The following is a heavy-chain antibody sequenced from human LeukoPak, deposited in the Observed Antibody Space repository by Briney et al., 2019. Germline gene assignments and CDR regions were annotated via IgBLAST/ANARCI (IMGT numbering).Heavy chain of an antibody. Sequence: SETLSLTCTVSGGSISTYCWSWIQQPPGKGLEWIGYIYYSGSTNYNPSLKSRVTISVDTSKNQFSLKLSSVTAADTAVYYCARARTRSSIFGVGGTYYFDYWGQGTLVTVSS. D-gene: IGHD3-3*01. J-gene: IGHJ4*02. V-gene: IGHV4-59*01. CDR1: GGSISTYC. CDR3: ARARTRSSIFGVGGTYYFDY. CDR2: IYYSGST.